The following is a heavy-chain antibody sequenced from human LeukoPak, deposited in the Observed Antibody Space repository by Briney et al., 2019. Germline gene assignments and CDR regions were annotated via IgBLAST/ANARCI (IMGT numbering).Heavy chain of an antibody. CDR1: GYTFTSYD. D-gene: IGHD4-17*01. CDR3: ASKVITGTTQDQYFDS. V-gene: IGHV1-8*01. CDR2: MNPNSGNT. Sequence: EASVKVSCKASGYTFTSYDINWVRQATGQGLEWMGWMNPNSGNTGYAQKFQGRVTMTRNTSISTAYMELSSITSEDSAVYYCASKVITGTTQDQYFDSWGQGTLVTVSS. J-gene: IGHJ4*02.